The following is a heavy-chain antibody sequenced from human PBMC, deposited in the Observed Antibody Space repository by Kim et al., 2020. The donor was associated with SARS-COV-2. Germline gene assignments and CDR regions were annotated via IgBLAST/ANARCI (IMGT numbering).Heavy chain of an antibody. CDR2: INEDGREK. Sequence: GGSLRLSCAASGSTFTNYWMIWVRQAPGKGLEWVASINEDGREKYYADPVQGRFTSSRDNAKGSLYLQMSTLRAADTAVYFCARGAATAGLDEYFQHWGQGTLVTVSS. D-gene: IGHD6-13*01. CDR3: ARGAATAGLDEYFQH. V-gene: IGHV3-7*03. J-gene: IGHJ1*01. CDR1: GSTFTNYW.